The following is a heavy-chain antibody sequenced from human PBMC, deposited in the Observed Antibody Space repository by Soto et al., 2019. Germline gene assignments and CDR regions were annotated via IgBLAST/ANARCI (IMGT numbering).Heavy chain of an antibody. D-gene: IGHD4-17*01. J-gene: IGHJ4*02. CDR3: ARGPPADTVTTPYYFDY. CDR1: GGSFSGYY. V-gene: IGHV4-34*01. CDR2: INHSGST. Sequence: SETLSPTCAVYGGSFSGYYWSWVRQPPGKGLEWIGEINHSGSTNYKPSLKSRVTISVDTSKNQFSLKLSSVTAADTAVYYCARGPPADTVTTPYYFDYWGQGTLVTVSS.